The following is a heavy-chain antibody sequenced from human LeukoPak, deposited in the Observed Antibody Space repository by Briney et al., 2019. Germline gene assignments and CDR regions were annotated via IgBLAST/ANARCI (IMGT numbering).Heavy chain of an antibody. Sequence: GGSLRLSCAASGFTFSSYGMHWVRQAPGKGLEWVALISNDGDNKVYADSVKGRFTISRDNSKNTLYLQMNSLTADDTAVYYCAREIGTSGRAGYFDYWGQGSLVTVSS. V-gene: IGHV3-30*03. CDR1: GFTFSSYG. CDR2: ISNDGDNK. J-gene: IGHJ4*02. D-gene: IGHD1-7*01. CDR3: AREIGTSGRAGYFDY.